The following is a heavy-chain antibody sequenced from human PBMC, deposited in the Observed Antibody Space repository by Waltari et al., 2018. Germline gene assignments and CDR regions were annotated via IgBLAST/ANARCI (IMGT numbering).Heavy chain of an antibody. CDR3: AKALGAKPDTPLY. Sequence: EVQLLESGGGLVQPGGSLRLSCAASGFTFSSYAMSWVRQAPGKGLEWVSAISGSGGSTYYAGSVKGRFTIPRDNSKNTLYLQMNSLRAEDPAVYYCAKALGAKPDTPLYWGQGTLVTVSS. CDR1: GFTFSSYA. J-gene: IGHJ1*01. V-gene: IGHV3-23*01. CDR2: ISGSGGST. D-gene: IGHD3-16*01.